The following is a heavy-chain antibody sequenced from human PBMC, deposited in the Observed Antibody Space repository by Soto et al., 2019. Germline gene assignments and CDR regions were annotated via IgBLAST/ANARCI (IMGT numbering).Heavy chain of an antibody. CDR2: IYYSGST. D-gene: IGHD5-18*01. V-gene: IGHV4-59*01. CDR3: ARADTDMWSGGFRRYYAMDV. J-gene: IGHJ6*02. Sequence: PSETLSLTCTVSGGSISSYYWSWIRQPPGKGLEWIGYIYYSGSTNYNPSLKSRVTISVDTSKNQFSLKLSSVTAADTAVYYCARADTDMWSGGFRRYYAMDVWGQGTTVTVSS. CDR1: GGSISSYY.